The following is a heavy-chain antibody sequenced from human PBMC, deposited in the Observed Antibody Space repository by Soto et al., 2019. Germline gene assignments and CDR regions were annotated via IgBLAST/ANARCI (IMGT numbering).Heavy chain of an antibody. J-gene: IGHJ3*02. CDR1: GFTFSTYA. CDR2: ISASGEST. V-gene: IGHV3-23*01. CDR3: AHPRGYGVFDAYDI. Sequence: GGSLRLSCAASGFTFSTYAMSWVRQAPGKGLEWVSAISASGESTYSADSVKGRFTISRDNSMNTLYLQMSSLRIEDTAVYYCAHPRGYGVFDAYDIWGQGTVVTVSS. D-gene: IGHD4-17*01.